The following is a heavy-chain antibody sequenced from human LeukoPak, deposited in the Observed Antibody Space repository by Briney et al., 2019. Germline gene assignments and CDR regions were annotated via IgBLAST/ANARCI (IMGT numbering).Heavy chain of an antibody. CDR3: ARGPESRTSDAFDI. D-gene: IGHD1-14*01. CDR1: GGSISSYY. V-gene: IGHV4-59*01. Sequence: SETLSLTCTVSGGSISSYYWSWIRQPPGKGLEWIGYIYYSGSTNYNPSLKSRVTISVDTPKNQFSPKLSSVTAADTAVYYCARGPESRTSDAFDIWGQGTMVTVSS. CDR2: IYYSGST. J-gene: IGHJ3*02.